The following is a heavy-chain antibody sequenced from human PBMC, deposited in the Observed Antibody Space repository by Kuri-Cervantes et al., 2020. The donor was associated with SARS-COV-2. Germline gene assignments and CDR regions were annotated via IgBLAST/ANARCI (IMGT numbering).Heavy chain of an antibody. CDR2: IHYNGDP. J-gene: IGHJ6*02. V-gene: IGHV4-59*01. CDR3: ARSDYVRLFYGLDV. D-gene: IGHD4-17*01. CDR1: GASISGNY. Sequence: SETLSLTCTVSGASISGNYWTWIRQSPGEGLEWIAYIHYNGDPSYSPFFKSRVTISVDRSMNQISLKLYSVTAADTAVYYCARSDYVRLFYGLDVWAKGPRSPSP.